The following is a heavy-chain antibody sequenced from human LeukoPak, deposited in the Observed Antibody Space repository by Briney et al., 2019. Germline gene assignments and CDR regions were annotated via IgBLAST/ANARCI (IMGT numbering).Heavy chain of an antibody. CDR1: GGSISGSY. CDR3: ARTQGWGTVRTGYYYGMDV. J-gene: IGHJ6*02. D-gene: IGHD4-11*01. V-gene: IGHV4-59*08. Sequence: PADTLSLTCTVSGGSISGSYWSWIRQPPGKGLEWIGYIDYSETYYNPSLKSRVTISLDMSKNQFSLNLRFVTAADTAVYFCARTQGWGTVRTGYYYGMDVWGQGTTVTVSS. CDR2: IDYSET.